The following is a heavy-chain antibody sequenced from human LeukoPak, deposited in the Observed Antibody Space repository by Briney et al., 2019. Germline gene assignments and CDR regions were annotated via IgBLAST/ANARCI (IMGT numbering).Heavy chain of an antibody. CDR3: AREPIWFGELPYYFDY. V-gene: IGHV1-69*13. Sequence: EASVKVPCKASGGTFSSYAISWVRQAPGQGLEWMGGIIPIFGTANYAQKFQGRVTITADESTSTAYMELSSLRSEDTAVYYCAREPIWFGELPYYFDYWGQGTLVTVSS. J-gene: IGHJ4*02. D-gene: IGHD3-10*01. CDR2: IIPIFGTA. CDR1: GGTFSSYA.